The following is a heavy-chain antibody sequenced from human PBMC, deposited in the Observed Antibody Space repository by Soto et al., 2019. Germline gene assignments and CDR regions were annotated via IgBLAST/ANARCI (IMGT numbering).Heavy chain of an antibody. CDR1: GYSISSGYF. Sequence: XASLWLTCAVSGYSISSGYFWCWIRQPPGKGLEWIGSIYHSGSTYYNPSLKSRVTISVDTSKNQFSLKLSSVTAADTAVYYCARGHYYYGMDVWGQGTTVTVSS. CDR3: ARGHYYYGMDV. V-gene: IGHV4-38-2*01. J-gene: IGHJ6*02. CDR2: IYHSGST.